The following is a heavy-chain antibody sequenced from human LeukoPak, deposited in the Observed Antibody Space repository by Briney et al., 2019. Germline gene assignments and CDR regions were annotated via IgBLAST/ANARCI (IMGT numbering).Heavy chain of an antibody. V-gene: IGHV3-21*01. CDR3: ARMGAITGGLPD. CDR1: GFTFTTYS. J-gene: IGHJ4*02. D-gene: IGHD1-26*01. Sequence: PGGSLRLSCEASGFTFTTYSMTWVRQAPGKGLEWVSIISSGSSAIFSADALKGRFTISRDDAKNLLYLDMNSLRAEDTAVYYCARMGAITGGLPDWGQGTLVTVSS. CDR2: ISSGSSAI.